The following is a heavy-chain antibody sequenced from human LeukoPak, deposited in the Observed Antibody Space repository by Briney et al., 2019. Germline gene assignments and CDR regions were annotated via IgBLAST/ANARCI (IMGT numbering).Heavy chain of an antibody. CDR1: GGSISSYY. D-gene: IGHD6-19*01. CDR2: IYYSGST. V-gene: IGHV4-59*12. Sequence: SETLSLTCTVSGGSISSYYWSWIRQPPGKGLEWIGYIYYSGSTNYNPSLKSRVTISVDTSKNQFSLKLSSVTAADTAVYYCARGPLRVAVAGSGGFDYWGQGTLVTVSS. CDR3: ARGPLRVAVAGSGGFDY. J-gene: IGHJ4*02.